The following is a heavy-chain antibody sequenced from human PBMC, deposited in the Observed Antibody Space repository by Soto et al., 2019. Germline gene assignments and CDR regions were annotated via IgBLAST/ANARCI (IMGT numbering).Heavy chain of an antibody. V-gene: IGHV1-18*01. J-gene: IGHJ4*02. CDR3: ARDEQQLVRGLDY. D-gene: IGHD6-13*01. Sequence: QLVQSGGEVKKPGASVQVSCKASGYTFISYVISWVRQAPGQGLEWVGWINAYTGKTKLAQKVQGRVTLATDRSTSTAYWELRSLRSDDTAVYYCARDEQQLVRGLDYWGQGTLVSVSS. CDR1: GYTFISYV. CDR2: INAYTGKT.